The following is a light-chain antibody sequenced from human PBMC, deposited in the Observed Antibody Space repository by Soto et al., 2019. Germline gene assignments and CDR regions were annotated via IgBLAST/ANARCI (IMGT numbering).Light chain of an antibody. J-gene: IGKJ5*01. V-gene: IGKV1-33*01. CDR2: DTS. Sequence: DIQMTQSPSSLSASVGDRVTITCQASQDINNYLNWYQQKPGKAPKLLIYDTSTLGTGVQSNFRGSEYGTEFTVSLSSQQPEEMGTYSCQQYENIPLTFSQGTRLEL. CDR1: QDINNY. CDR3: QQYENIPLT.